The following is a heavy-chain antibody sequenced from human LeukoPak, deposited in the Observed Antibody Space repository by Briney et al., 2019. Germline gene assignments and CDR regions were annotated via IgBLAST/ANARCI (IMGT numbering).Heavy chain of an antibody. Sequence: PGGSLRLSCAASGFSFRSYAMHWVRQAPGKGLEWVAVISYDGSNKYYADSVKGRFTTSRDNSKNTLYLQMNSLRAEDTAVYYCARGAARMVEMATIISFEYWGQGTLVTVSS. CDR1: GFSFRSYA. V-gene: IGHV3-30*04. J-gene: IGHJ4*02. CDR2: ISYDGSNK. CDR3: ARGAARMVEMATIISFEY. D-gene: IGHD5-24*01.